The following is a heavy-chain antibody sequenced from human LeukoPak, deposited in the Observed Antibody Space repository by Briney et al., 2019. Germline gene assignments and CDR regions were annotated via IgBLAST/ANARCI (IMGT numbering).Heavy chain of an antibody. V-gene: IGHV4-4*02. CDR1: GDSINSLDL. CDR3: ARGGSSVWFDP. Sequence: PSETLSLTCTVSGDSINSLDLWSWVRQPPGKGLEWIGEMYLSGTTHSNPSVKSRVTISIDKSKNQFFLNLSSVTAADTAVYYCARGGSSVWFDPWGQGTLVTVSS. CDR2: MYLSGTT. D-gene: IGHD6-6*01. J-gene: IGHJ5*02.